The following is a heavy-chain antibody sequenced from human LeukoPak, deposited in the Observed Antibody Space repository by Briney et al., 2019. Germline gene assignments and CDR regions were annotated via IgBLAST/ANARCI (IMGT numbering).Heavy chain of an antibody. J-gene: IGHJ4*02. V-gene: IGHV3-74*01. D-gene: IGHD6-13*01. CDR2: IQGDGSNT. CDR1: GFAFNEAW. CDR3: SRGTSAGGPISPFDF. Sequence: PGGSLRLSCAASGFAFNEAWMNWVRQAPGKGLVWVSRIQGDGSNTNYADSVKGRFSISRDNAKNTVYLQMTSLWAEDTGIYYCSRGTSAGGPISPFDFWGQGTVVTVSS.